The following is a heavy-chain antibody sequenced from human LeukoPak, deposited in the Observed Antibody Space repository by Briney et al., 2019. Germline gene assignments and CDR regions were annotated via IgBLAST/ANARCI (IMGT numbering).Heavy chain of an antibody. CDR2: ISSSSSYI. Sequence: GRSLRLSCAASGFTFSSYSMNWVRQAPGKGLEWVSSISSSSSYIYYADSVKGRFTISRDNAKNSLYLQMNSLRAEDTAVYYCARDRKGASNYDILTGCNDYWGQGTLVTVSS. J-gene: IGHJ4*02. CDR3: ARDRKGASNYDILTGCNDY. V-gene: IGHV3-21*01. CDR1: GFTFSSYS. D-gene: IGHD3-9*01.